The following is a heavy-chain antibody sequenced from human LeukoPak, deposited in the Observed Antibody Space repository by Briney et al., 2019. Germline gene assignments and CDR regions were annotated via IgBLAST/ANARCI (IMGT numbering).Heavy chain of an antibody. D-gene: IGHD3-9*01. CDR3: ARGGYDILTGYSAY. J-gene: IGHJ4*02. V-gene: IGHV4-38-2*02. CDR2: LYHSGTT. CDR1: GYSVSSGYY. Sequence: SETLSLTCTVSGYSVSSGYYWGWIRQPPGKGLEWIGSLYHSGTTYYNPSLKSRVTISVDTSKNQFSLKLSSVTAADTAVYYCARGGYDILTGYSAYWGQGTLVTVSS.